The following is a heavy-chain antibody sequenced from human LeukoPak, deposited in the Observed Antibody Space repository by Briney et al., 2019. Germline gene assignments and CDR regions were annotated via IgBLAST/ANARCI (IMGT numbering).Heavy chain of an antibody. J-gene: IGHJ4*02. V-gene: IGHV1-2*02. CDR3: ARGPHQYSSSWYPRTLYYFDY. CDR1: VYTFTDYY. Sequence: ASVKVSCKASVYTFTDYYMHWVRQAPGQGLEWMGWINPNSGGTNYAQKFQGRVTMTRDTSISTAYMELSRLRSDDTAVYYCARGPHQYSSSWYPRTLYYFDYWGQGTLVTVSS. CDR2: INPNSGGT. D-gene: IGHD6-13*01.